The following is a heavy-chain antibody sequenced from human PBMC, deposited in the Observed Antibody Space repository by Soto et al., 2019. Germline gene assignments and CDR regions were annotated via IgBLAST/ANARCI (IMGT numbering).Heavy chain of an antibody. V-gene: IGHV4-59*01. CDR3: ARAISDRPKPSGKGGRAGWYFDL. D-gene: IGHD3-16*01. CDR1: GGSISSYY. CDR2: IYYSGST. Sequence: SETLSLTCTVSGGSISSYYWSWIRQPPGKGLEWIGYIYYSGSTNYNPSLKSRVTISVDTSKNQFSLKLSSVTAADTAVYDCARAISDRPKPSGKGGRAGWYFDLWGRGTLVTVSS. J-gene: IGHJ2*01.